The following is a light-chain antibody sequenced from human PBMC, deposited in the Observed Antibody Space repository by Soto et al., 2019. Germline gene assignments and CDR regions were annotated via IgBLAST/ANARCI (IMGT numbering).Light chain of an antibody. CDR3: QQYNSWPYT. V-gene: IGKV3-15*01. CDR1: QSVSTH. Sequence: RVMTQYPATLSVSPGERVTLSCRASQSVSTHLAWYHQKPGQAPRLLIYDVSTRATGGPVRFGGSGCGTECTLTIGCRQSEDVAVYYGQQYNSWPYTFGQGTKLEIK. CDR2: DVS. J-gene: IGKJ2*01.